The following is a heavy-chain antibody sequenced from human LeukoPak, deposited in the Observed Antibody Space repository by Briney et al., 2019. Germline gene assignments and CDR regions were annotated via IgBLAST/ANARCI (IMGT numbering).Heavy chain of an antibody. CDR1: GGSISSYY. J-gene: IGHJ5*02. Sequence: SSETLSLTCTVSGGSISSYYWSWIRQPPGKGLEWIGYIYYSGSTNYNPSLKSRVTISVDTSKNQFSLKLSSVTAADTAIYYCARHPPNKDNSSWYTFDPWGQGTLVTVSS. D-gene: IGHD6-13*01. CDR3: ARHPPNKDNSSWYTFDP. V-gene: IGHV4-59*08. CDR2: IYYSGST.